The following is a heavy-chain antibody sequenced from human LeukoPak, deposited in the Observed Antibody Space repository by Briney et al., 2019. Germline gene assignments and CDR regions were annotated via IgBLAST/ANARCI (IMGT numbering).Heavy chain of an antibody. CDR2: IKQDGSEK. D-gene: IGHD3-10*01. V-gene: IGHV3-7*01. J-gene: IGHJ6*02. CDR3: ARDGITMVRGVITPYYYYGMDV. CDR1: GFTFSSYW. Sequence: GGSLRLSCAASGFTFSSYWMSWVRQAPGKGLEWVANIKQDGSEKYYVDSVKGRFTISRDNAKNSLYLQMNSLRAEDTAVYHCARDGITMVRGVITPYYYYGMDVWGQGTTVTVSS.